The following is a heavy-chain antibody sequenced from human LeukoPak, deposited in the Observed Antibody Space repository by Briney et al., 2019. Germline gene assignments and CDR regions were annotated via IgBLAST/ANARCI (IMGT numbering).Heavy chain of an antibody. CDR3: AREGWDCSGGSCKSYFFDY. V-gene: IGHV3-48*01. J-gene: IGHJ4*02. D-gene: IGHD2-15*01. CDR2: ISSSLITL. Sequence: GGSLRLSCAASGFTFSTYSMNWVRQAPGKGLEWISYISSSLITLYYADSVKGRFTISRDNAKNSVYLQMNSLRAEDTAVYYCAREGWDCSGGSCKSYFFDYWGQGTLVTVSS. CDR1: GFTFSTYS.